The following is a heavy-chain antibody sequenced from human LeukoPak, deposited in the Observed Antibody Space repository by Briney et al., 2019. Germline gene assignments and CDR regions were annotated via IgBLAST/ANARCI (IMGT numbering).Heavy chain of an antibody. CDR2: INPSGGST. V-gene: IGHV1-46*01. D-gene: IGHD2-2*02. J-gene: IGHJ4*02. CDR3: ARDTPGGPAAISYYFDY. CDR1: GYTFTSYY. Sequence: ASVKVSCKASGYTFTSYYMHWVRQAPGQGLEWMGIINPSGGSTSYAQKFKGRVTITRDTSTSTVYMELSSLRSEDTAVYYCARDTPGGPAAISYYFDYWGQGTLVTVS.